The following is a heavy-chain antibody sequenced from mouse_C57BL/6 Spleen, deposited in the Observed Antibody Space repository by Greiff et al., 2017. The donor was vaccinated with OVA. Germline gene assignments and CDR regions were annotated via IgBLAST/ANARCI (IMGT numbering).Heavy chain of an antibody. CDR2: INYDGSST. CDR3: ARIYDGLYYFDY. D-gene: IGHD2-3*01. CDR1: GFTFSDYY. V-gene: IGHV5-16*01. J-gene: IGHJ2*01. Sequence: EVMLVESEGGLVQPGSSMKLSCTASGFTFSDYYMAWVRQVPEKGLEWVANINYDGSSTYYLDSLKIRFIISRDNAKNILYLQMSSLKSEDTATYYCARIYDGLYYFDYWGQGTTLTVSS.